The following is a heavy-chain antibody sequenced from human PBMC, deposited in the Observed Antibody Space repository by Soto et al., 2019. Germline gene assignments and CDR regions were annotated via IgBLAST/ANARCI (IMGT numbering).Heavy chain of an antibody. Sequence: PSETLSLTCHVSGGSIRSDYWSWVRQPAGKRLEWIGRIYTSGSTNYNPSLKSRVSMSVDTSKNQFSLEVTSVTAADTAVYYCAREGASGFGMDVWGQGTTVTVSS. CDR3: AREGASGFGMDV. CDR2: IYTSGST. D-gene: IGHD1-26*01. V-gene: IGHV4-4*07. CDR1: GGSIRSDY. J-gene: IGHJ6*02.